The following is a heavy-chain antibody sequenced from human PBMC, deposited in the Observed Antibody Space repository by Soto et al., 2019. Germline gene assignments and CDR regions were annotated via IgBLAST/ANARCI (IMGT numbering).Heavy chain of an antibody. CDR1: GYTFTSYG. CDR2: ISAYNGNT. J-gene: IGHJ4*02. D-gene: IGHD6-6*01. CDR3: ARDESWRSFFPFDY. Sequence: ASVKVSCKASGYTFTSYGISWVRQAPGQGLEWMGWISAYNGNTNYAQKLQGRVTMTTDTSTSTAYMELRSLRSDDTAVYYCARDESWRSFFPFDYWGQGTLVTVSS. V-gene: IGHV1-18*01.